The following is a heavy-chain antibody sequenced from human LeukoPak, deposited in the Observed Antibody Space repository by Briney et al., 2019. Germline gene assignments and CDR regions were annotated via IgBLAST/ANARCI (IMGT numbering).Heavy chain of an antibody. V-gene: IGHV3-74*01. J-gene: IGHJ4*02. CDR3: ARTITGIAVAGRHFDY. D-gene: IGHD6-19*01. CDR2: INSDGINT. Sequence: GGSLRLSCAASGFTFSNYWMHWVRQAPGKGLVWVSRINSDGINTSYADSVKGRFTISRDNAKNTLNLQMNSLRAEDTAVYYCARTITGIAVAGRHFDYWGQGTLVTVSS. CDR1: GFTFSNYW.